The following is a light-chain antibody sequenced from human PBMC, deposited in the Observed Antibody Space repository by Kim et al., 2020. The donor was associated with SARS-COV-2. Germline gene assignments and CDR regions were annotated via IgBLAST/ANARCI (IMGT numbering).Light chain of an antibody. CDR2: AAS. J-gene: IGKJ3*01. CDR1: QGISSY. CDR3: QQYYSYPPT. V-gene: IGKV1-8*01. Sequence: AIRMTQSPSSFSASTGDRVTITCRASQGISSYLAWYQQKPGKAPKLLIYAASTLQSGVPSRFSGSGSGTDFTLTISCLQSEDSATYYCQQYYSYPPTFGPGTKVDIK.